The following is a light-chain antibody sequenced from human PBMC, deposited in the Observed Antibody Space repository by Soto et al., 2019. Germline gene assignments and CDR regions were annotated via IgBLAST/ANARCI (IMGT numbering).Light chain of an antibody. V-gene: IGLV2-14*01. CDR1: SSGVGGYNY. CDR2: EVS. J-gene: IGLJ1*01. Sequence: QSALTQPASVSGSPGQSITISCTGTSSGVGGYNYVSWYQQHPGKAPKVMIYEVSNRPSGVSNRFSGSKSGNTASLTISGLQTEDEADYYCMSYTSSNPYVFGTGTKLTVL. CDR3: MSYTSSNPYV.